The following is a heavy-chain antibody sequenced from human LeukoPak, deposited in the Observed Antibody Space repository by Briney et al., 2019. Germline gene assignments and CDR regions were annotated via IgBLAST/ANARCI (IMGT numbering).Heavy chain of an antibody. CDR2: INTNTGNP. V-gene: IGHV7-4-1*02. D-gene: IGHD6-19*01. J-gene: IGHJ4*02. Sequence: ASVKFSCKASGCSFTTYTMNWVRQAPGQGLEWMGWINTNTGNPTYARGFTGRFVFPLDTSVTTAYLQINSLKAEDTAVYYCVRGVGNGWSGGYWGQGTLVTVSS. CDR1: GCSFTTYT. CDR3: VRGVGNGWSGGY.